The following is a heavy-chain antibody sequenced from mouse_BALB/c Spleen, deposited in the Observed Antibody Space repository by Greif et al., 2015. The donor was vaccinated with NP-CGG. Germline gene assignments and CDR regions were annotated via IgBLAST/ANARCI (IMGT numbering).Heavy chain of an antibody. V-gene: IGHV3-2*02. CDR2: ISYSGST. D-gene: IGHD1-1*01. Sequence: EVQLQQSGPGLVKPSQSLSLTCTVTGYSITSDYAWNWIWQFPGNKLEWMGFISYSGSTSYNPSLKSRISITRDTSKNQFFLQLNSVTTEDTATYYCARRTVVEYYFDYWGQGTTLTVSS. J-gene: IGHJ2*01. CDR3: ARRTVVEYYFDY. CDR1: GYSITSDYA.